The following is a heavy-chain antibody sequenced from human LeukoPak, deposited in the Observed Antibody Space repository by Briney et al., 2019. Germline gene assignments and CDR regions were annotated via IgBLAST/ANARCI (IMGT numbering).Heavy chain of an antibody. D-gene: IGHD4-11*01. V-gene: IGHV3-23*01. CDR3: AKGGRGQYYGIDV. J-gene: IGHJ6*02. CDR2: ISGGGDRT. CDR1: GFIFSGYA. Sequence: GGSLRLSCSASGFIFSGYAMHWVRQAPGKGLEWVSAISGGGDRTYYADSVKGRFTISRDNSKNTLYLQMNSLRGEDTAVYFCAKGGRGQYYGIDVWGQGTAVSVSS.